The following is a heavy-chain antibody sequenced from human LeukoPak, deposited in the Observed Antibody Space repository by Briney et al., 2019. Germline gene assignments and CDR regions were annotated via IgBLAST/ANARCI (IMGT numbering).Heavy chain of an antibody. D-gene: IGHD2-21*01. V-gene: IGHV3-21*01. Sequence: GGSLRLSCAASGFTFSSYSLHWVRQAPGKGLEWVSSISISSTYIYYADSVKGRFTISRDNAKSSLYLQMNSLRAEDTAVYYCARGTIIAHWGQGTLVTVSS. CDR1: GFTFSSYS. CDR3: ARGTIIAH. CDR2: ISISSTYI. J-gene: IGHJ4*02.